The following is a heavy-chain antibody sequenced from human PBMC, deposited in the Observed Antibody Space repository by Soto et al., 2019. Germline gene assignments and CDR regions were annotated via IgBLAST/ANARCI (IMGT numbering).Heavy chain of an antibody. D-gene: IGHD6-19*01. V-gene: IGHV3-64*02. CDR3: ARVSVPGYYDY. Sequence: GESLKISCAASGFAFSGYAMHWIRQAPGKGLEYVSAISNSGGSTYYADSVKGRFTISRDNSKNTLYLQMGSLKVEDMAVYYRARVSVPGYYDYWGQGTLVTVSS. J-gene: IGHJ4*02. CDR1: GFAFSGYA. CDR2: ISNSGGST.